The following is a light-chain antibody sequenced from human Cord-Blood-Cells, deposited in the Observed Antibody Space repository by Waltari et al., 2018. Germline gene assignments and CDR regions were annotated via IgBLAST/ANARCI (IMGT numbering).Light chain of an antibody. CDR1: QDISNY. CDR2: DAF. V-gene: IGKV1-33*01. Sequence: DIQMTQSPSSLSASVGDRVTITCQASQDISNYLNWYQQKPGKDPKLLIYDAFNLETVVPSRFSGSGSGTDFTFTISSLQPEDIATYYCQQYDNLPPHGLTFGGGTKVEIK. J-gene: IGKJ4*01. CDR3: QQYDNLPPHGLT.